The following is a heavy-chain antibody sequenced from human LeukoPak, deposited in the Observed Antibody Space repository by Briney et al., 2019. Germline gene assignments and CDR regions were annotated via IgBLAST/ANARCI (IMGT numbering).Heavy chain of an antibody. CDR1: GITYGNYA. J-gene: IGHJ4*02. Sequence: PGGSLRLSCEASGITYGNYAMNWVRQAPGKGLEWVSAITGSGEYTYYADSVKGRFTISRDNSKNTLYLQMNSLRAEDTAVYYCARDQGFLVGWGQGTLVTVSS. CDR3: ARDQGFLVG. V-gene: IGHV3-23*01. CDR2: ITGSGEYT. D-gene: IGHD3-3*01.